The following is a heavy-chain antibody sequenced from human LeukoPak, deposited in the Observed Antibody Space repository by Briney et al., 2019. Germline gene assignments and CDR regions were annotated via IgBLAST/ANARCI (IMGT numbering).Heavy chain of an antibody. CDR2: ISSSSSTI. CDR3: ARDVFFRAHNWFDP. Sequence: GGSLRLSCAASGFTFSSYSMNWVRQAPGKGLEWVSYISSSSSTIYYADSVKGRFTISRDNAKNSLYLQMNSLRAEDTAVYYCARDVFFRAHNWFDPWGQGTLVTVSS. CDR1: GFTFSSYS. V-gene: IGHV3-48*04. J-gene: IGHJ5*02. D-gene: IGHD2/OR15-2a*01.